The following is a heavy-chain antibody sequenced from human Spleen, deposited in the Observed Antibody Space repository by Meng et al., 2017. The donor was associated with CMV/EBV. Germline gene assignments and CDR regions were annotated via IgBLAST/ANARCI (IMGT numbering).Heavy chain of an antibody. CDR2: IKQDGSEK. CDR3: ARAGRWDFWSGSAYYGMDV. CDR1: GFTFSSYW. Sequence: GESLKISCAASGFTFSSYWMSWVRQAPGKGLEWVANIKQDGSEKYYVDSVKGRFTISRDNAKNSLYLQMNSLRDEDTAVYYCARAGRWDFWSGSAYYGMDVWGQGTTVTVSS. V-gene: IGHV3-7*01. J-gene: IGHJ6*02. D-gene: IGHD3-3*01.